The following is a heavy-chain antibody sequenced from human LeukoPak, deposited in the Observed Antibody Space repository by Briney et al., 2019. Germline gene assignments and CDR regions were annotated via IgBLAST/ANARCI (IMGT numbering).Heavy chain of an antibody. CDR1: GFTFSSYA. D-gene: IGHD2-15*01. Sequence: PGGSLRLSCVASGFTFSSYAMSWVRQAPGKGLEWVSAISGSGGSTYYADSVKGRFTISRDNSKNTLYLQMNSLRAEDTAVYYCAKWGLADIVVVVAAKGYYFDYWGQGTLVTVSS. V-gene: IGHV3-23*01. J-gene: IGHJ4*02. CDR3: AKWGLADIVVVVAAKGYYFDY. CDR2: ISGSGGST.